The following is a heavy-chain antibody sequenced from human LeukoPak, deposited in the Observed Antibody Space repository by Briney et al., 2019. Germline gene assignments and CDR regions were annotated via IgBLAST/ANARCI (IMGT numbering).Heavy chain of an antibody. Sequence: ASVKVSCKASGYTFTSYGISWVRQAPGQGLEWMGWISAYNGSTNYAQKLQGRVTMTTDTSTSTAYMELRSLRSDDTAVYYCARSTRRPALDWFDPWGQGTLVTVSS. J-gene: IGHJ5*02. V-gene: IGHV1-18*01. CDR3: ARSTRRPALDWFDP. CDR1: GYTFTSYG. CDR2: ISAYNGST.